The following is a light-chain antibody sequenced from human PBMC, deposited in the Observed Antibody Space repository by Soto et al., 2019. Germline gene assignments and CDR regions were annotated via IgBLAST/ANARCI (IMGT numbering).Light chain of an antibody. CDR1: QSLRSN. Sequence: IVMTQFPATLSVSPWERATLSCRASQSLRSNIAWYQQKPGQAPRLLIYDSFTRATGIPARFSGSGSGTEFTLTISSLQSKDFAVYYCQQYNNWPRTFGQGTKADIK. J-gene: IGKJ1*01. CDR3: QQYNNWPRT. V-gene: IGKV3-15*01. CDR2: DSF.